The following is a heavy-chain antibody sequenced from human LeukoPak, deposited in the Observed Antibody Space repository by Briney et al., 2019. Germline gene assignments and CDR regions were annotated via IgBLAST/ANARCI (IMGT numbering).Heavy chain of an antibody. D-gene: IGHD5-18*01. CDR2: ISSSSSYM. V-gene: IGHV3-21*01. Sequence: GGSLRLSCAASGFTFSSYSMNWVRQAPGKGLEWVSSISSSSSYMYYADSVKGRFTISRDNAKNSLYLQMNSLRAEDTAVYYCARDPVKGYSYGYTDYWGQGTLVTVSS. J-gene: IGHJ4*02. CDR1: GFTFSSYS. CDR3: ARDPVKGYSYGYTDY.